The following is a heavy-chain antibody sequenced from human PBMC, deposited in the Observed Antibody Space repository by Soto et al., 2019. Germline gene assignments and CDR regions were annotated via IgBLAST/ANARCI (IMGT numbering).Heavy chain of an antibody. Sequence: PGGSLRLSCAVSGFAISDYYMSWVRQAPGKGLEWVSVVYLGDSTIYADSVQGRFTISRDSSQNTLYLQMNSLRAEDTAVYYCARVLGEPLYYDILTGPDLWGQATLVTVS. V-gene: IGHV3-53*01. D-gene: IGHD3-9*01. CDR3: ARVLGEPLYYDILTGPDL. CDR2: VYLGDST. CDR1: GFAISDYY. J-gene: IGHJ5*02.